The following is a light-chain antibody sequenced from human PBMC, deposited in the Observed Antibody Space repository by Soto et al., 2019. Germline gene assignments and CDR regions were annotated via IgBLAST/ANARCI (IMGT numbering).Light chain of an antibody. V-gene: IGLV2-14*03. CDR2: DVN. Sequence: QSVLTQPASVSGSPGQSITISCTGTSSDIGAYNFVSWYQQHPGKAPKLMLYDVNIRPSGVSNRFSDSKSGNTASLTISGLRAEDEADYYCTSWTTSTTMIFGGGTKVTVL. J-gene: IGLJ2*01. CDR3: TSWTTSTTMI. CDR1: SSDIGAYNF.